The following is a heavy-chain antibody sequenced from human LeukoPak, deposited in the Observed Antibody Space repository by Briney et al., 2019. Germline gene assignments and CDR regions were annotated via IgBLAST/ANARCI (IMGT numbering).Heavy chain of an antibody. CDR1: GFTFSSYS. Sequence: GGSLRLSCAASGFTFSSYSMNWVRQAPGKGLEWVSYISSSSSTIYYADSVKGRFTISRDNAKNSLYLQMNSLRAEDTAVYYCARDGPYSINPRWPDYWGQGTLVTVSS. CDR2: ISSSSSTI. V-gene: IGHV3-48*01. D-gene: IGHD6-13*01. CDR3: ARDGPYSINPRWPDY. J-gene: IGHJ4*02.